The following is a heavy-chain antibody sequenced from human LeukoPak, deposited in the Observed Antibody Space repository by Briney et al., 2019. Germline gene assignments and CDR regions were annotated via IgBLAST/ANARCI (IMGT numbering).Heavy chain of an antibody. CDR3: ARMYNWNYGDYYYYMDV. CDR1: GGTFSSYA. D-gene: IGHD1-7*01. CDR2: IIPIFGTA. Sequence: GASVKVSCKASGGTFSSYAISWVRQAPGQGLEWMGGIIPIFGTANYAQKFQGRVTITADTSTSTAYMELRSLRSDDTAVYYCARMYNWNYGDYYYYMDVWGKGTTVTVSS. V-gene: IGHV1-69*06. J-gene: IGHJ6*03.